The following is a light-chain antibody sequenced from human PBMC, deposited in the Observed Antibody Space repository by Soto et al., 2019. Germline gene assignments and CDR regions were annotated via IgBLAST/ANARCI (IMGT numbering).Light chain of an antibody. Sequence: DIQLTQSQSFLSASVGDRVTVTCRASQGISSYLVWYQQKPGKAPKLLIHATSTLQSGVPSRFSGSGSGTEFTLTISSLQPEDFATYYCQQLSNYPITFGQGTLLAIK. J-gene: IGKJ5*01. CDR1: QGISSY. CDR3: QQLSNYPIT. CDR2: ATS. V-gene: IGKV1-9*01.